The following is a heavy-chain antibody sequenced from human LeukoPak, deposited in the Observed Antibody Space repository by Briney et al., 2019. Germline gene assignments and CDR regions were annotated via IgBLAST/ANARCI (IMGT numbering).Heavy chain of an antibody. CDR1: SGSISGYY. CDR3: ARAGAGWFGNFFDY. CDR2: VFYSGNT. Sequence: SSETLSLTCTVPSGSISGYYWTWIRQTPGKGLEWIGYVFYSGNTDYNPSLKSRVTISVDTSKNQFSLKLSSVTAADTAVYYCARAGAGWFGNFFDYWGQGTLVTGSS. J-gene: IGHJ4*02. D-gene: IGHD3-10*01. V-gene: IGHV4-59*08.